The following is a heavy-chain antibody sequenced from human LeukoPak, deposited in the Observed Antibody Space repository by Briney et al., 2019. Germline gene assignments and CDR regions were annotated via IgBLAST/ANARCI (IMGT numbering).Heavy chain of an antibody. D-gene: IGHD1-1*01. J-gene: IGHJ5*02. V-gene: IGHV4-59*11. CDR3: VRGSTGAFDP. CDR1: ADSITNHY. Sequence: SETLSLTCTVSADSITNHYWSWIRQPPGKGLEWIGYTYYSGSSNYNPSLKSRVTMSVDTSKNQFSLKLSSVTAADTAVYYCVRGSTGAFDPWGQGTLVTVSS. CDR2: TYYSGSS.